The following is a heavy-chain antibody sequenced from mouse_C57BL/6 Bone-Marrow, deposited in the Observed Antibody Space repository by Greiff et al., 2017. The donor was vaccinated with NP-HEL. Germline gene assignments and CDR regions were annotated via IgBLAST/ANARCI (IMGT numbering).Heavy chain of an antibody. D-gene: IGHD2-5*01. J-gene: IGHJ2*01. Sequence: EVQLQQSVPELVKPGASVKISCKASGYTFTDYYMNWVKQSHGKSLEWIGDINPNNGGTSYNQKFKGKATLTVDKSSSTAYMELRSLTSEDSAVYYCARQRSYYSNYVDYWGQGTTLTVSS. CDR3: ARQRSYYSNYVDY. V-gene: IGHV1-26*01. CDR1: GYTFTDYY. CDR2: INPNNGGT.